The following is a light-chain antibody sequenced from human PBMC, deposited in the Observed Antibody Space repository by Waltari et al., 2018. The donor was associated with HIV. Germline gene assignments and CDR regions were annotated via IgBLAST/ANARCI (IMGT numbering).Light chain of an antibody. Sequence: QSALTQPASVSGSPGQSIPISCTGNSSDVGGYHYVSWYQQHPGKVPKLMIYDVSNRPSGVSNRFSGSKSGNTASLTISGLQAEDEADYYCSSYTTSNTWMFGGGTKLTVL. J-gene: IGLJ3*02. V-gene: IGLV2-14*03. CDR2: DVS. CDR1: SSDVGGYHY. CDR3: SSYTTSNTWM.